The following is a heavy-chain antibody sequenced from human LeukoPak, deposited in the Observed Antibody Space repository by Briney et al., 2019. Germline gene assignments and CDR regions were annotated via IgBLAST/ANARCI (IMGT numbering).Heavy chain of an antibody. CDR3: ARADTAMVGFNYYYYGMDV. Sequence: SETLSLTCAVSGGSISSSNWWSWVRQPPGKGLEWIGEIYHSGSTNYNPSLKSRVTISVDKSKNQFSLKLSSVTAADTAVYYCARADTAMVGFNYYYYGMDVWGQGTTVTVSS. V-gene: IGHV4-4*02. CDR2: IYHSGST. J-gene: IGHJ6*02. D-gene: IGHD5-18*01. CDR1: GGSISSSNW.